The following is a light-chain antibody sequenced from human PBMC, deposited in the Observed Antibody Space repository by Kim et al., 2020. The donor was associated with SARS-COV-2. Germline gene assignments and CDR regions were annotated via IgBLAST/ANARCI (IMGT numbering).Light chain of an antibody. CDR2: GAS. V-gene: IGKV3-15*01. CDR3: QQYNNWRT. J-gene: IGKJ1*01. CDR1: RSVSSN. Sequence: SVSPRERATLSCRASRSVSSNLAWYQQKPGQAPRLLIYGASTRATGIPARFSGSGSGTEFTLTISSLQSEDFAVYYCQQYNNWRTFGQGTKVDIK.